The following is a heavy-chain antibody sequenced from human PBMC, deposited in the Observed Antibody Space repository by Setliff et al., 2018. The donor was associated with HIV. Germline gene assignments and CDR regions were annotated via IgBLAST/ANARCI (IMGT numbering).Heavy chain of an antibody. J-gene: IGHJ4*02. CDR3: ARDPKYYYGSGRGFDY. V-gene: IGHV3-30*04. CDR2: RSYDGSNK. D-gene: IGHD3-10*01. CDR1: GFTFSSYA. Sequence: GGSLRLSCAASGFTFSSYAMHWVRQATGKGLEWVAVRSYDGSNKYYADSVKGRFTISRDNSKNTLYLQMNRLRAEDTAVYYCARDPKYYYGSGRGFDYWGQGTLVTVSS.